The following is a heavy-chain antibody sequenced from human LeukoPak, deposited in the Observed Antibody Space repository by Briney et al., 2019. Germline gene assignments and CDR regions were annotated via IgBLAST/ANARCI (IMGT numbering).Heavy chain of an antibody. Sequence: GGSLRLSCAASGFTFSSYSMNWVRQAPGKGLEWVSSISSSSSYIYYADSVKGRFTISRDNAKNSLYLQMNSLRAEDTAVDYCARDQADTAMVPPYFDYWGQGTLVTVSS. D-gene: IGHD5-18*01. V-gene: IGHV3-21*01. J-gene: IGHJ4*02. CDR1: GFTFSSYS. CDR2: ISSSSSYI. CDR3: ARDQADTAMVPPYFDY.